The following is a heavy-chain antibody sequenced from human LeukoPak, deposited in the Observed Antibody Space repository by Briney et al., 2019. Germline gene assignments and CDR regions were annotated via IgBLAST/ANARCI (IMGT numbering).Heavy chain of an antibody. J-gene: IGHJ4*02. D-gene: IGHD5-24*01. CDR2: IYAGGSA. V-gene: IGHV3-66*01. CDR1: GFTFSSYE. CDR3: ATGRWLRLFDY. Sequence: GGSLRLSCAASGFTFSSYEMNWVRQAPGKGLEWVSIIYAGGSAYYADSVKGRFTISRDNSKNTLYLQMNSLRVEDTAVYYCATGRWLRLFDYWGQGTLVTVSS.